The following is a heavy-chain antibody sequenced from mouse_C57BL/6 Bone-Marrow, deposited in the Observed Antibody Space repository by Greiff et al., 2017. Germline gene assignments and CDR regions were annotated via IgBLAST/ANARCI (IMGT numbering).Heavy chain of an antibody. V-gene: IGHV1-52*01. D-gene: IGHD1-1*01. Sequence: QVQLQQPGAELVRPGSSVKLSCKASGYTFTSYWMHWVKQRPIQGLEWIGNIDPSDSETHYNQKFKDKATLTVDKSSSPAYMQLSSLTSEDSAVYYCARRYYGSRDAMDYWGQGTSVTVSS. CDR1: GYTFTSYW. J-gene: IGHJ4*01. CDR2: IDPSDSET. CDR3: ARRYYGSRDAMDY.